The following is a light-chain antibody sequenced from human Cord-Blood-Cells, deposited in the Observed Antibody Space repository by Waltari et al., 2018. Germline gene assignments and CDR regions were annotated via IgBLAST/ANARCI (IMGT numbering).Light chain of an antibody. Sequence: DIQQTPSPSSLAGIGGNKVTLTCRASQSISSHLKWYQQKPGKAPKLRIYAASSLQSGVPSRFSGSGSGTDFTLTISSLQPEDFATYYCQQSYSTPWTFGQGTKVEIK. CDR2: AAS. J-gene: IGKJ1*01. V-gene: IGKV1-39*01. CDR3: QQSYSTPWT. CDR1: QSISSH.